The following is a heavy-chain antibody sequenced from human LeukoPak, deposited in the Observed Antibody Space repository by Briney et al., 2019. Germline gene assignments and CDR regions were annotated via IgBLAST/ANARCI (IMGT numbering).Heavy chain of an antibody. CDR2: IYYSGRT. Sequence: SETLSLTCTIFGDSVSRSDSHWDWIRQPPGKGLEWIGTIYYSGRTYYSPSLKSRVTLSVDMSNNQFSLSLSSVTAADTAFYFCARRRYYDSSGYLEWGQGTLVTVSS. D-gene: IGHD3-22*01. CDR3: ARRRYYDSSGYLE. CDR1: GDSVSRSDSH. V-gene: IGHV4-39*01. J-gene: IGHJ1*01.